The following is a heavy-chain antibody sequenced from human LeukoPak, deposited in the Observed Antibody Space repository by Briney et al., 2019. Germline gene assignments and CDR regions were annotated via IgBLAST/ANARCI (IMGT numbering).Heavy chain of an antibody. CDR2: IIPIFGIA. CDR1: GGTFSSYG. Sequence: SVKVSCKASGGTFSSYGISWVRQAPGQGLEWMGRIIPIFGIANYAQKFQGRVTITADKSTSTAYMELSSLTSEDTAVCYCARDQNSYGSGSYPDYWGQGTLVTVSS. J-gene: IGHJ4*02. V-gene: IGHV1-69*04. CDR3: ARDQNSYGSGSYPDY. D-gene: IGHD3-10*01.